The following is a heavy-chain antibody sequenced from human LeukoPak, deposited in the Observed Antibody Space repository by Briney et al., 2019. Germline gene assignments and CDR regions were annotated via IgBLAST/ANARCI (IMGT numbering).Heavy chain of an antibody. D-gene: IGHD2-8*01. J-gene: IGHJ4*02. CDR2: IYYSGST. V-gene: IGHV4-31*03. Sequence: SQTLSLTCTVSGGSISSGGYYWSWIRQHPGKGLEWIGYIYYSGSTYYNTSLKSRVTISVDTSKNQFSLKLSSVTAADTAVYYCARNPTRYCTNGVCPYFDYWGQGTLVTVSS. CDR3: ARNPTRYCTNGVCPYFDY. CDR1: GGSISSGGYY.